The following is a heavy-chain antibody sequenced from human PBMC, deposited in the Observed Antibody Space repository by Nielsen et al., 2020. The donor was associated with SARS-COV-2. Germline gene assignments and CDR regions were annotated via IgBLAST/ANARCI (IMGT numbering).Heavy chain of an antibody. D-gene: IGHD2-21*01. Sequence: GSLRLSCAASGFTFSSYAMSWVRQAPGKGLEWVSAISGSGGSTYYADSVKGRFTISRDNAKNSLYLQMNSLRDEDTAVYYCAARIYCGGDCSGGWGQGTLVTVSS. V-gene: IGHV3-23*01. CDR1: GFTFSSYA. J-gene: IGHJ4*02. CDR3: AARIYCGGDCSGG. CDR2: ISGSGGST.